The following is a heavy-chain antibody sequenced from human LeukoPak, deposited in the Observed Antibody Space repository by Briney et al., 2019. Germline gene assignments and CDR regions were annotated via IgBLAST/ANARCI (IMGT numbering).Heavy chain of an antibody. Sequence: SETLSLTCTVSGGSIRSYYWSWIRQPPGKGLEWIGYIYYTGSTNYNPSLKGRVTISLDTSKNQFSLKLSSVTAADTAVYYCTRHARYYDSSGYYASFDYWGQGTLVTVSS. J-gene: IGHJ4*02. V-gene: IGHV4-59*08. D-gene: IGHD3-22*01. CDR3: TRHARYYDSSGYYASFDY. CDR1: GGSIRSYY. CDR2: IYYTGST.